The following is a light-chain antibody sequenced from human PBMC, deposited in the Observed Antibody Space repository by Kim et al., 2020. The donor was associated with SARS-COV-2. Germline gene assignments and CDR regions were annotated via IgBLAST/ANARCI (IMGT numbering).Light chain of an antibody. CDR3: AAWDDRLNGVV. J-gene: IGLJ7*01. CDR2: TNY. V-gene: IGLV1-44*01. CDR1: NSNIGSNT. Sequence: QPVLAQPPSVSGTPGQRVTISCSGSNSNIGSNTVSWYQRLPGTAPTLLIYTNYQRRSGVSDRFSGSKSGTSASLAISGLQSGDEADYYCAAWDDRLNGVVFGGGTQLTVL.